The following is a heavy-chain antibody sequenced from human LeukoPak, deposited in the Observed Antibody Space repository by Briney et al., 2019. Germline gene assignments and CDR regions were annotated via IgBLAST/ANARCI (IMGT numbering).Heavy chain of an antibody. J-gene: IGHJ4*02. V-gene: IGHV4-61*01. D-gene: IGHD3-22*01. CDR3: ARGNYYDSSGFDY. CDR1: GGSVSSGSYY. CDR2: IYYSGST. Sequence: SETLSLTCTVSGGSVSSGSYYWSWIRQPPGKGLEWIGYIYYSGSTNYSPSLKSRVTISVDTSKNQFSLKLSSVTAADTAVYYCARGNYYDSSGFDYWGQGTLVTVSS.